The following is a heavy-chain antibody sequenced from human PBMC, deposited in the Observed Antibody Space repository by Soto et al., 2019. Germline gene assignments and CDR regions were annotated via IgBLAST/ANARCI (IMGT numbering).Heavy chain of an antibody. Sequence: GESLKISCKGSGYSFTSYWIGWVRQMPGKGLEWMGIIYPGDSDTRYSPSFQGQATISADKSSSTAYLQWSSLKASDTAMYYCARSEEAVAGDQVPPYYFDYWGQGTLVTVSS. D-gene: IGHD6-19*01. CDR1: GYSFTSYW. CDR3: ARSEEAVAGDQVPPYYFDY. CDR2: IYPGDSDT. J-gene: IGHJ4*02. V-gene: IGHV5-51*01.